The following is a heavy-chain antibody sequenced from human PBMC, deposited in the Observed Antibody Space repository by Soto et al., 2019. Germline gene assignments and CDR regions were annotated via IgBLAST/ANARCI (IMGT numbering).Heavy chain of an antibody. D-gene: IGHD3-9*01. V-gene: IGHV3-30-3*01. Sequence: QVQLVESGGGVVQPGRSLRLSCAASGFTFSSYAMHWVRQAPGKGLEWVAVISYDGSNKYYADSVKGRFTISRDNSKNTLYLQMNSLRAEDTAVYYCARPYDILTGYPHFDYWGQGTLVTVSS. CDR3: ARPYDILTGYPHFDY. CDR2: ISYDGSNK. CDR1: GFTFSSYA. J-gene: IGHJ4*02.